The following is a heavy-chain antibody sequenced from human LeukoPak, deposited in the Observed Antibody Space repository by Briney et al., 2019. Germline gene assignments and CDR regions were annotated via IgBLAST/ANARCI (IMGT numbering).Heavy chain of an antibody. CDR2: ISSSSSYI. Sequence: GGSLRLSCAASGFTFSSYSMNWVRQAPGKGLEWVSSISSSSSYIYYADSVKGRFTISRDNAKNSLYLQMNGLRAEDTAVYYCARVLAWFGEFDYWGQGTLVTVSS. CDR1: GFTFSSYS. CDR3: ARVLAWFGEFDY. V-gene: IGHV3-21*01. J-gene: IGHJ4*02. D-gene: IGHD3-10*01.